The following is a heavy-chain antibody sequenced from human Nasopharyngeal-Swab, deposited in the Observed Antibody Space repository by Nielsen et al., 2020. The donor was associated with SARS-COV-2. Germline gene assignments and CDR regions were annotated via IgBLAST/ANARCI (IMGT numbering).Heavy chain of an antibody. D-gene: IGHD2-15*01. Sequence: ASVKVSCKVSGYTLTELSMHWVRQAPGQGLEWMGWISAYNGNTNYAQKLQGRVTMTTDTSTSTAYMELRSLRSDDTAVYYCARHYCSGGSCYRLFDYWGQGTLVTVSS. CDR1: GYTLTELS. CDR2: ISAYNGNT. CDR3: ARHYCSGGSCYRLFDY. V-gene: IGHV1-18*01. J-gene: IGHJ4*02.